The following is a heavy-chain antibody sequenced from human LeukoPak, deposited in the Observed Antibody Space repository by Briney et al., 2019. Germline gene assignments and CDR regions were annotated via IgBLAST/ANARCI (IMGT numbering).Heavy chain of an antibody. Sequence: SGGSLRPSCAASGFTFSSYSMNWVRQAPGKGLEWVSSISRSSSYIYYADSGKGRFTISRDNAKNSLYLQMNSLRAEDTAVYYCARAGYCSSTSCYAFDIWGQGTMVTVSS. J-gene: IGHJ3*02. CDR1: GFTFSSYS. CDR2: ISRSSSYI. CDR3: ARAGYCSSTSCYAFDI. V-gene: IGHV3-21*01. D-gene: IGHD2-2*01.